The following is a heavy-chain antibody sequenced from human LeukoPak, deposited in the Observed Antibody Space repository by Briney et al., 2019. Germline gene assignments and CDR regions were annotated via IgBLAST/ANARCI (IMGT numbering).Heavy chain of an antibody. CDR2: IYYSGTT. J-gene: IGHJ4*02. Sequence: PSETLSLTCTVSGGSISSSSYHWGWTRQPPGKGLEWIGSIYYSGTTYSNPSLNSRVTISRDTSKNQFSLQLHSVTAADTAVYYCVRHDGRGGATMGAWDCWGQGSLATVSS. D-gene: IGHD4/OR15-4a*01. CDR1: GGSISSSSYH. CDR3: VRHDGRGGATMGAWDC. V-gene: IGHV4-39*01.